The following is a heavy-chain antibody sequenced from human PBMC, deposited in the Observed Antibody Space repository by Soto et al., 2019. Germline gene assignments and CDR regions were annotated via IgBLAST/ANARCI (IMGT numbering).Heavy chain of an antibody. D-gene: IGHD6-19*01. CDR1: GFTFSSYS. CDR2: ISSSSSTI. Sequence: EVPLVESGGGLVQPGGSLRLSCAASGFTFSSYSMNWVRQAPGKGLEWVSYISSSSSTIYYADSVKGRFTISRNNGKNSLYLQRNSLRAEDTAVYYCARGKYSSGDYYGMDVWGQGTTVTVSS. CDR3: ARGKYSSGDYYGMDV. J-gene: IGHJ6*02. V-gene: IGHV3-48*01.